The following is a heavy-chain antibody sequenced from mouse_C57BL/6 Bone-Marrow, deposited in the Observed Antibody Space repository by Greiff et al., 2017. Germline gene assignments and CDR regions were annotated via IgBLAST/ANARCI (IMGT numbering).Heavy chain of an antibody. CDR2: IDPNSGGT. D-gene: IGHD3-3*01. CDR1: GYTFTSYW. J-gene: IGHJ3*01. CDR3: ARGGLYARGTWFAY. V-gene: IGHV1-72*01. Sequence: VQLQQPGAELVKPGASVKLSCKASGYTFTSYWMHWVKQRPGRCLEWIGRIDPNSGGTKYNEKFKSKATLTVDKPSSTAYMQLSSLTSEDSAVYYCARGGLYARGTWFAYWGQGTLVTVSA.